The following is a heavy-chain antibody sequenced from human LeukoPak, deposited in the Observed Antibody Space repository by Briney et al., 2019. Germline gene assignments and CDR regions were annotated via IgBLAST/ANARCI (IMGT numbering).Heavy chain of an antibody. CDR2: IYPGDSDT. CDR1: GYSFSNNW. V-gene: IGHV5-51*01. J-gene: IGHJ4*02. CDR3: ARRGLGSYFDSFFDY. Sequence: GESLKISCEGSGYSFSNNWIVWVRQMPGKGLEYMGLIYPGDSDTRYSPSFQGQVTISVDKSVNTAYLQWSSLKASDTAIYYCARRGLGSYFDSFFDYWGQGTRVTVSS. D-gene: IGHD3-10*01.